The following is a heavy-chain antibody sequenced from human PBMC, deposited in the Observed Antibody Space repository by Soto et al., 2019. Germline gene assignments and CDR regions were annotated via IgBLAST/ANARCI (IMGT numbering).Heavy chain of an antibody. Sequence: QVQLQESGPGLVKPSGTLSLTCAVSGGSITSSNWWSWVRQPPGKGLEWIGEIYHSASTNYNPSLKNRVTISVDKSKTQVSLKLSSVTAADTAVYYCASVRGGYYYAMDVWGQGTTVTVSS. J-gene: IGHJ6*02. CDR2: IYHSAST. V-gene: IGHV4-4*02. D-gene: IGHD3-10*02. CDR3: ASVRGGYYYAMDV. CDR1: GGSITSSNW.